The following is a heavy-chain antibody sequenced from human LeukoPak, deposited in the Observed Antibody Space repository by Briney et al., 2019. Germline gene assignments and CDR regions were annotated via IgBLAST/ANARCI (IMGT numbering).Heavy chain of an antibody. V-gene: IGHV4-59*01. D-gene: IGHD3-22*01. CDR2: IYYSGST. J-gene: IGHJ4*02. CDR1: GGSISSYY. Sequence: SETLSLTCTVSGGSISSYYWSWIRQPPGKGLEWIGYIYYSGSTNYNPSLKSRVTISVDTSKNQFSLKLSSVTAADTAVYYCASSSYYDSSGYYRIDYWGQGTLVTVSS. CDR3: ASSSYYDSSGYYRIDY.